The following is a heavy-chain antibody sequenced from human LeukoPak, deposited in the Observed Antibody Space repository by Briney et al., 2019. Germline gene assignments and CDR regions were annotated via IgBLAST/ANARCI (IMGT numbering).Heavy chain of an antibody. Sequence: SETLSLTCAVSGGSMSSFYWSWIRQPPGKGLEWIGYIYHSGSTNYNPSLKSRVTISVDTSKNQFSLNLTSVTAADTAVYYCARHGRYSSGWLQDWGQGTLVTVSS. CDR3: ARHGRYSSGWLQD. V-gene: IGHV4-59*08. CDR2: IYHSGST. J-gene: IGHJ1*01. D-gene: IGHD6-19*01. CDR1: GGSMSSFY.